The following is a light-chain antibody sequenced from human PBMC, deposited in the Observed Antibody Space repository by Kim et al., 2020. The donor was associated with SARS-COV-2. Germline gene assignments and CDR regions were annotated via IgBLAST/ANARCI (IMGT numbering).Light chain of an antibody. V-gene: IGLV3-21*04. CDR1: NIGSRS. CDR2: YDS. CDR3: QVWDSSSDHPL. J-gene: IGLJ3*02. Sequence: SYELTQSPSVSVAPGKTARITCGGNNIGSRSVHWYQQKPGQAPVLVIYYDSDRPSGIPEGFSGSNSGNTATLTISRVEAGDEADYYCQVWDSSSDHPLFGGGTQLTVL.